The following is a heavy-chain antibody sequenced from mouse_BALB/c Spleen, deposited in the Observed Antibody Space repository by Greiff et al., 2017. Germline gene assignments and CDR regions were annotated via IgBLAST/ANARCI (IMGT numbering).Heavy chain of an antibody. CDR1: GYTFTSYV. CDR2: INPYNDGT. V-gene: IGHV1-14*01. Sequence: VQLKQSGPELVKPGASVKMSCKASGYTFTSYVMHWVKQKPGQGLEWIGYINPYNDGTKYNEKFKGKATLTSDKSSSTAYMELSSLTSEDSAVYYCARLGYGNYVYYYAMDYWGQGTSVTVSS. J-gene: IGHJ4*01. D-gene: IGHD2-1*01. CDR3: ARLGYGNYVYYYAMDY.